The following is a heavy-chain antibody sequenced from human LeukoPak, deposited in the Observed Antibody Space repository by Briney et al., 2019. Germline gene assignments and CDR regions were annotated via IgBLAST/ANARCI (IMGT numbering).Heavy chain of an antibody. Sequence: GGSLRLSCAASGFTFDDYAMHWVRQAPGKGLEWVSGISWNSGSIGYADSVKGRFTISRDNAKNSLYLQMNSLRAEDTALYYRAKGWNYDSSGPFDYWGQGTLVTVSS. D-gene: IGHD3-22*01. J-gene: IGHJ4*02. CDR3: AKGWNYDSSGPFDY. CDR2: ISWNSGSI. V-gene: IGHV3-9*01. CDR1: GFTFDDYA.